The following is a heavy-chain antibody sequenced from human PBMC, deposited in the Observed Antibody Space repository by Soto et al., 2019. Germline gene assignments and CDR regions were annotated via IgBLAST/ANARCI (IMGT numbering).Heavy chain of an antibody. D-gene: IGHD3-22*01. Sequence: ASVKVSCKASGGTFSSYAISWVRQAPGQGLEWMGGIIPIFGTANYAQKFQGRVTITADESTSTAYMELSSLRSEDTAVYYCARDLEYYYDRSGAFDIWGTGTMVTVS. J-gene: IGHJ3*02. CDR3: ARDLEYYYDRSGAFDI. CDR2: IIPIFGTA. V-gene: IGHV1-69*13. CDR1: GGTFSSYA.